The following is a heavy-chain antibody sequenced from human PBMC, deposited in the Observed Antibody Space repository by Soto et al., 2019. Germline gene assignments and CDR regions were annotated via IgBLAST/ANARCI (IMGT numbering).Heavy chain of an antibody. CDR3: VKDSGYCSNIGCPPDALYI. CDR1: GFTFDDHV. Sequence: EVQLVESGGVLVQPGRSLRLSCAASGFTFDDHVMHWVRQAPGKGLEWVSGISWNSDTVAYAGSVRGRFTISRDNAKNSLYLQMNSLRAEDTALYYCVKDSGYCSNIGCPPDALYIWGEGTMVTVSS. D-gene: IGHD2-2*03. J-gene: IGHJ3*02. V-gene: IGHV3-9*01. CDR2: ISWNSDTV.